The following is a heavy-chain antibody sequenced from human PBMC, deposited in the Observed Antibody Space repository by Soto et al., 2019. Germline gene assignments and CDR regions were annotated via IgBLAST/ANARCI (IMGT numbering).Heavy chain of an antibody. CDR2: TRSKAKSYTT. CDR3: ARVRSSAYYFDH. J-gene: IGHJ4*02. Sequence: AGSLRHSCPSSGFALSDHYMDWVREAPGVGLEWVGRTRSKAKSYTTEYAASVKGRFTISRDDSKNSLYLQMNGLKTEDTAVYYCARVRSSAYYFDHWGQGTLVTVSS. V-gene: IGHV3-72*01. CDR1: GFALSDHY. D-gene: IGHD6-19*01.